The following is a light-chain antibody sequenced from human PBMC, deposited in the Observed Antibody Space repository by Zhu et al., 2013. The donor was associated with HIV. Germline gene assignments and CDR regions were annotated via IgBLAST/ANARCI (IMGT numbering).Light chain of an antibody. CDR1: QSISSW. Sequence: DIQMTQSPSTLSASVGDRVTITCRASQSISSWLAWYQQKPGKAPKLLIYDASNLETGVPSRFSGSGSGTDFTLTISSLQPEDVATYYCQQRSNWPSITFGQGTRLEI. CDR2: DAS. CDR3: QQRSNWPSIT. J-gene: IGKJ5*01. V-gene: IGKV1-5*01.